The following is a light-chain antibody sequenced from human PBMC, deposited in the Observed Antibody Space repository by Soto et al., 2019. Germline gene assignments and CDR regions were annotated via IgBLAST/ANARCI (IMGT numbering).Light chain of an antibody. CDR1: SGSIASNY. J-gene: IGLJ7*01. CDR3: QSYDSSNHAV. CDR2: EDN. V-gene: IGLV6-57*02. Sequence: LTQPHSVSASPGKTVTISCTGSSGSIASNYVQWYQQRPGSAPTTVIYEDNQRPSGVPDRFSGSIDSSSNSASLTISGLKTEDEADYYCQSYDSSNHAVFGGGTQLTVL.